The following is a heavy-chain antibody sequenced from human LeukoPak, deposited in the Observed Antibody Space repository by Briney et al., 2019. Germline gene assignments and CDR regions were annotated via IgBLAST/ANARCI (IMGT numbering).Heavy chain of an antibody. D-gene: IGHD1-1*01. CDR2: INPNSGGT. J-gene: IGHJ6*03. V-gene: IGHV1-2*02. CDR3: ARTSRSRPRFYMDV. Sequence: ASVKVSCKASGYTFTGYYMHWVRQAPGQGLEWMGWINPNSGGTNYAQKFQGRVTMTRDTSISTGYMELSRLRSDDTAVYYCARTSRSRPRFYMDVWGKGTTVTASS. CDR1: GYTFTGYY.